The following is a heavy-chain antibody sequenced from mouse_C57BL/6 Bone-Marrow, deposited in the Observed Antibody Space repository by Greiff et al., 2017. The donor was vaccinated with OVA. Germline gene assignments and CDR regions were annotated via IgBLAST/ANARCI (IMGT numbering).Heavy chain of an antibody. V-gene: IGHV5-4*03. CDR2: ISDGGSYT. CDR3: ARVGATTVVEGLDY. J-gene: IGHJ2*01. D-gene: IGHD1-1*01. Sequence: DVMLVESGGGLVKPGGSLKLSCAASGFTFSSYAMSWVRQTPEKRLAWVATISDGGSYTYYPDNVKGRFTISRDNAKNNLYLQMSHLKSEDTAMYYCARVGATTVVEGLDYWGQGTTRTVSS. CDR1: GFTFSSYA.